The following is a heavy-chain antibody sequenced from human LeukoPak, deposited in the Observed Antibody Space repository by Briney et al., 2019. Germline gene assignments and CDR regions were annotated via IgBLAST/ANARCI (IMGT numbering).Heavy chain of an antibody. Sequence: ASVKVSCKASGYTFTSYYMHWVRPAPGQGLEWMGVINPSGGATSYAQKFQGRVTMTRDTSTSTVYMELSSLSSDDTAVYYCARDRAVAGFRFDYWGQGTLVTVSS. CDR2: INPSGGAT. CDR1: GYTFTSYY. D-gene: IGHD6-19*01. CDR3: ARDRAVAGFRFDY. V-gene: IGHV1-46*01. J-gene: IGHJ4*02.